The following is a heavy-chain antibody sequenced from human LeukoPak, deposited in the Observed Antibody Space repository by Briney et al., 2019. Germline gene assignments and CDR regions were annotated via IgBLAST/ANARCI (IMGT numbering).Heavy chain of an antibody. CDR3: ARGGGSPFDY. D-gene: IGHD5-12*01. CDR2: IYHSGST. J-gene: IGHJ4*02. Sequence: SETLSLTCAVSGGSISSGGYSWSWIRQPPGKGLEWIGYIYHSGSTYYNLPLKSRVTISVDRSKNQFSLKLSSVTAADTAVYYCARGGGSPFDYWGQGTLVTVSS. CDR1: GGSISSGGYS. V-gene: IGHV4-30-2*01.